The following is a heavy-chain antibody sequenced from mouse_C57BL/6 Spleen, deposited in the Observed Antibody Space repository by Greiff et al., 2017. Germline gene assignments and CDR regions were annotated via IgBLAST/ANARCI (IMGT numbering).Heavy chain of an antibody. Sequence: VQLQQSGPELVKPGASVKIPCKASGYTFTDYNMDWVKQSHGKSLEWIGDINPNNGGTIYNQKFKGKATLTVDKSSSTAYMELRSLTSEDTAVYYCARVYYGSSPDGYFDVWGTGTTVTVSS. CDR3: ARVYYGSSPDGYFDV. V-gene: IGHV1-18*01. D-gene: IGHD1-1*01. J-gene: IGHJ1*03. CDR1: GYTFTDYN. CDR2: INPNNGGT.